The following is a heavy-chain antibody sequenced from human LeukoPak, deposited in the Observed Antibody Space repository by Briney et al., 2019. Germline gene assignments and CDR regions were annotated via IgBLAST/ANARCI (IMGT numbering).Heavy chain of an antibody. Sequence: GGSLRLPCAASGFTFSSYEMNWVRQAPGKGLEWVSYISSSGSTIYYADSVKGRFTISRDNAKNSLYLQMNSLRAEDTAVYYCASSAAGIYGYWGQGTLVTVFS. J-gene: IGHJ4*02. V-gene: IGHV3-48*03. D-gene: IGHD6-13*01. CDR3: ASSAAGIYGY. CDR1: GFTFSSYE. CDR2: ISSSGSTI.